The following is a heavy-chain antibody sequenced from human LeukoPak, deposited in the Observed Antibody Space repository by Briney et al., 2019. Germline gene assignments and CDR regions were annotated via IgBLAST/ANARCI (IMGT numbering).Heavy chain of an antibody. J-gene: IGHJ3*02. CDR2: ISHSGTT. CDR3: ARGLVWRFLLDSRRDSFDI. Sequence: SETLSLTCAVSGGSFSDYQWIWIRQSPGKGLEWLGEISHSGTTTYNPSLKSRVTISVDTSKNQFSLRLRSVTAADTAVYYCARGLVWRFLLDSRRDSFDIWGQGTTITVSS. CDR1: GGSFSDYQ. D-gene: IGHD3-16*01. V-gene: IGHV4-34*01.